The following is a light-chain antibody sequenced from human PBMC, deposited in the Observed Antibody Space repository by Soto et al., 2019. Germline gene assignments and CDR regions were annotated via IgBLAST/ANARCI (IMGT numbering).Light chain of an antibody. CDR3: QQYNSYRWT. CDR2: DAS. CDR1: QSISSW. V-gene: IGKV1-5*01. J-gene: IGKJ1*01. Sequence: DIQMTQSPSTLSSSLSYRVTITCRASQSISSWLAWYQQKPGKAPKLLIYDASSLESGVPSRFSGSGSGTEFTLTISSLQPDDFATYYCQQYNSYRWTFGQGTKVDIK.